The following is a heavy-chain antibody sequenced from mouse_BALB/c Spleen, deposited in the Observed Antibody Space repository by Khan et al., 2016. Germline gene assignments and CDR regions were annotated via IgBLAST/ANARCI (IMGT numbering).Heavy chain of an antibody. Sequence: VQLQESGAELARPGASVKLSCKASGYTFTSYWMQWVKQRPGQGLQWIGTIYPGDGDTRYTQKFKGKATLTADKSSSTAYMQLSSLASEDSAVDYCARVRYGNYFFAYWGQGTLVTVSA. V-gene: IGHV1-87*01. CDR1: GYTFTSYW. D-gene: IGHD2-1*01. CDR2: IYPGDGDT. J-gene: IGHJ3*01. CDR3: ARVRYGNYFFAY.